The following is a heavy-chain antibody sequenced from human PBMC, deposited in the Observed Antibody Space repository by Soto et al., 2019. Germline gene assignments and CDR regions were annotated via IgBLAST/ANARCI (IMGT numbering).Heavy chain of an antibody. V-gene: IGHV4-31*02. J-gene: IGHJ5*02. CDR1: GGSISSGGYY. CDR3: ARLSWADYGGIFDP. D-gene: IGHD4-17*01. CDR2: IYYSGST. Sequence: SETLSLTCTVSGGSISSGGYYWSWIRQHPGKGLEWIGYIYYSGSTYYNPSLKSRVTISVDTSKNQFSLKLSSVTAADTAVYYCARLSWADYGGIFDPRGQGTPVTVSS.